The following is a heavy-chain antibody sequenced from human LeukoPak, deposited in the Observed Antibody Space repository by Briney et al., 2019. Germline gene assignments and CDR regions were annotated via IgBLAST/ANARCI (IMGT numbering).Heavy chain of an antibody. V-gene: IGHV4-34*01. CDR1: GGSFSGYY. J-gene: IGHJ4*02. Sequence: SETLSLTCTVYGGSFSGYYWSWIRQPPGKGLEWIGEINHSGSTNYNPSLKSRVTISVDTSKNQFSLKLSSVTAADTAVYYCARGPFDYWGQGTLVTVSS. CDR3: ARGPFDY. CDR2: INHSGST.